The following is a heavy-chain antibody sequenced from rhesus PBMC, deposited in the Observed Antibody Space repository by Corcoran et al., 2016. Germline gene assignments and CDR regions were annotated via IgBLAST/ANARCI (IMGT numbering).Heavy chain of an antibody. V-gene: IGHV4-99*01. D-gene: IGHD4-29*01. Sequence: QVQLQESGPGLVKPSETLSLTCAVSGYSISSGYYWGWLRQPPGKGLEYIGYISGSRVSTYYNPSLRSRVTSSKDTSKNQFSLKLSSVTAADTAVYYCARRRFPQSGSSSPIDYWGQGVLVTVSS. CDR3: ARRRFPQSGSSSPIDY. CDR1: GYSISSGYY. J-gene: IGHJ4*01. CDR2: ISGSRVST.